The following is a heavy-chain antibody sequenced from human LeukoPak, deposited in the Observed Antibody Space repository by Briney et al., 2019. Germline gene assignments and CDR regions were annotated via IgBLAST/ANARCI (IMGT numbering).Heavy chain of an antibody. D-gene: IGHD1-1*01. CDR3: ARDTRVRGNFDR. J-gene: IGHJ4*02. CDR1: GGSISSYY. Sequence: SETLSLTCTVSGGSISSYYWSWIRQPPGKGLEWIGHIYYSGSTNYNPSLKSRVTISIDTSKNQFSLRLSSVTAADTAVYYCARDTRVRGNFDRWGQGTLVTVSS. V-gene: IGHV4-59*01. CDR2: IYYSGST.